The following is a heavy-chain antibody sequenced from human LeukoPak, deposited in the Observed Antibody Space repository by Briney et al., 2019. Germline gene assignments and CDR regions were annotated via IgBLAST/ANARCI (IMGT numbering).Heavy chain of an antibody. CDR1: GFTFGDYA. Sequence: GGSLRLSCTASGFTFGDYAMSWVRQAPGKGLEWVGFIRSKAYGGTTEYAASVKGRFTISRDDSKSIAYLQMNSLKTEDTAVYYCTRDGVVFAPDGQFDYWGQGTLVTVSS. CDR2: IRSKAYGGTT. CDR3: TRDGVVFAPDGQFDY. J-gene: IGHJ4*02. V-gene: IGHV3-49*04. D-gene: IGHD3-3*01.